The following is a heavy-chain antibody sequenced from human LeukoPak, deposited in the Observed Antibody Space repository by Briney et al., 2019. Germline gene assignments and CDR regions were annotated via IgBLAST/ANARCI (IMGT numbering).Heavy chain of an antibody. D-gene: IGHD3-22*01. V-gene: IGHV2-5*02. CDR2: IYWDDDK. CDR3: AHRLYYYDSSGYSNVFDY. Sequence: SGPTLVKPTQTRTLPCTFSGFSLSTSGVGVGWIRQPPGKALEWLALIYWDDDKRYSPSLKSRLTITKDTSKNQVVLTMTNMDPVDTATYYCAHRLYYYDSSGYSNVFDYWGQGTLVTVSS. J-gene: IGHJ4*02. CDR1: GFSLSTSGVG.